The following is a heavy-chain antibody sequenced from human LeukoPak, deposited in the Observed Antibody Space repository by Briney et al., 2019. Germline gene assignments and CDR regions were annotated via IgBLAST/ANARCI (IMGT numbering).Heavy chain of an antibody. J-gene: IGHJ6*02. Sequence: SQTLSLTCTVSGGSISSGGYYWSWIRQHPGKGLEWIGYIYYSGSTYYNPSLKSRVTISVDTSKNQFSLKLSSVTAADTAVYYCARADPLWFGESENGMDVWGQGTTVTVSS. CDR1: GGSISSGGYY. CDR2: IYYSGST. D-gene: IGHD3-10*01. CDR3: ARADPLWFGESENGMDV. V-gene: IGHV4-31*03.